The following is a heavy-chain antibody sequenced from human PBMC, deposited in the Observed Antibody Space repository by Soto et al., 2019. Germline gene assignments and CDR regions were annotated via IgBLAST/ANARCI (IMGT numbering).Heavy chain of an antibody. D-gene: IGHD2-8*01. Sequence: EVQLVESGGGLVQPGGSLRLSCAASGFIFSDHYMDWVRQAPGKGLEWVGRARNKVSSYTTAYAASVKGRFTISRDDSKNPLYLEMSSLKTEDTDVYFCARLMGTSFDLWGQGTLVTVSS. CDR2: ARNKVSSYTT. CDR1: GFIFSDHY. CDR3: ARLMGTSFDL. J-gene: IGHJ4*02. V-gene: IGHV3-72*01.